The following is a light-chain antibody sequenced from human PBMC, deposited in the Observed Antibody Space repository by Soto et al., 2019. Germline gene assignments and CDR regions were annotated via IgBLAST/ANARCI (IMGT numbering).Light chain of an antibody. J-gene: IGLJ1*01. CDR1: NSDVGGYNY. CDR2: EVS. CDR3: SSYTSISTLYV. Sequence: QSVLTQPASVSGSPGQSITISCTGTNSDVGGYNYVSWYQQHPGKAPELMIYEVSHRPSGVSNRFSGSKSDNTASLTISELQAEDDSDYYCSSYTSISTLYVFGTGTKVTVL. V-gene: IGLV2-14*01.